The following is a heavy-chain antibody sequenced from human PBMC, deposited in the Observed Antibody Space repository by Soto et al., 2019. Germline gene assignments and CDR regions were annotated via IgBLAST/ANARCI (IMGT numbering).Heavy chain of an antibody. CDR3: AKYVGLYSSSWYDY. J-gene: IGHJ4*02. Sequence: EVQLLESGGGLVQPGGSLRLSCAASGFTFSSYAMSWVRQAPGKGLEWVSAISGSGGSTYYADSVKGRFTIARDNSKNTLYLQMNRLRAEDTAVYYCAKYVGLYSSSWYDYWGQGTLVTVSS. D-gene: IGHD6-13*01. CDR1: GFTFSSYA. V-gene: IGHV3-23*01. CDR2: ISGSGGST.